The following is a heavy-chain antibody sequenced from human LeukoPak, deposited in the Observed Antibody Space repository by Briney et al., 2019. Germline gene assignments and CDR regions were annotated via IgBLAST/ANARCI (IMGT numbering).Heavy chain of an antibody. D-gene: IGHD5-24*01. V-gene: IGHV3-7*01. CDR3: VRLRGRWLQFDLFDY. CDR2: IKQDGSEK. Sequence: GGSLRLSCAASGFTFSSYWMSWVRQAPGKGLEWVANIKQDGSEKYYVDSVKGRFTISRDNAKNSLYLQMNSLRAEDTAVYYCVRLRGRWLQFDLFDYWGQGTLVTVSS. J-gene: IGHJ4*02. CDR1: GFTFSSYW.